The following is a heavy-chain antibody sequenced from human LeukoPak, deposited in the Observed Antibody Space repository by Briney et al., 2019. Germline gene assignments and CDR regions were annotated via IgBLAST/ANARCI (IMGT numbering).Heavy chain of an antibody. Sequence: SETLSLTCTVSGGSISSYYWSWIRQPAGKGLEWIGRIYTSGSTNYNPSLESRVTMSVDTSKNQFSLKLSSVTAADTAVYYCARDHRGYYDSSGYLPYWYFDLWGRGTLVTVSS. CDR2: IYTSGST. CDR1: GGSISSYY. J-gene: IGHJ2*01. D-gene: IGHD3-22*01. V-gene: IGHV4-4*07. CDR3: ARDHRGYYDSSGYLPYWYFDL.